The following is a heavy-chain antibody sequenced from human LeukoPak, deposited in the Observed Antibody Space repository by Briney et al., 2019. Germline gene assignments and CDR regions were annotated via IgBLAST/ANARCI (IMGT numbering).Heavy chain of an antibody. CDR1: GFTFSGYA. Sequence: GGSLRLSCAASGFTFSGYAMSWVRQAPGKGLEWVSAISGSGGSTYYADSVKGRFTISRDNSKNTLYLQMNSLRAEDTAVYYCAKDIVVVVAATTYYYYYGMDVWGQGTTVTVSS. CDR2: ISGSGGST. V-gene: IGHV3-23*01. CDR3: AKDIVVVVAATTYYYYYGMDV. J-gene: IGHJ6*02. D-gene: IGHD2-15*01.